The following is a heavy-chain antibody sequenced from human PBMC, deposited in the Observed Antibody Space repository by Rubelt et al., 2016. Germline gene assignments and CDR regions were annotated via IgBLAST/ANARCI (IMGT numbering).Heavy chain of an antibody. J-gene: IGHJ4*02. CDR1: DGSFSAYY. CDR3: ARGRVPATSPFDS. CDR2: ITHSGST. V-gene: IGHV4-34*02. D-gene: IGHD2-2*01. Sequence: QVQLRQWGAGLLKPSETLSLTCAVCDGSFSAYYWSWIRQPPGKGLEWIGEITHSGSTYYNSSLQRRVSISVDTSKTQFSLNLRSWTAAETAVYYCARGRVPATSPFDSWGQGILVTVSS.